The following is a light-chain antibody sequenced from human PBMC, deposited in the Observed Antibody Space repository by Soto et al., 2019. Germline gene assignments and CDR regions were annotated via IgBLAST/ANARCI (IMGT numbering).Light chain of an antibody. CDR3: QHYNSYSEA. CDR1: HSISNW. V-gene: IGKV1-5*03. J-gene: IGKJ1*01. Sequence: DIQMTQYPSTLSASVGDRVTITCLASHSISNWLAWYQQKPGKAPKLLIYKASTLKSGVPSRFSGSGSGTEFTLTISSLQPDDFATYYCQHYNSYSEAFGQ. CDR2: KAS.